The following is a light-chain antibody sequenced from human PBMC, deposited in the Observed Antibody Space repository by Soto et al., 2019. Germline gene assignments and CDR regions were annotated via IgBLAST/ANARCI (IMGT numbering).Light chain of an antibody. V-gene: IGKV3-11*01. CDR1: QTINSY. Sequence: DIVLTQSPATLSLSPRQSAILSCTASQTINSYLAWYQQKPGKAPRLLIYDASSRASGIPARFSGSGSGTEFTLTITSLQPDDFATYYCQQYNSHPPTFGQGTKVDIK. J-gene: IGKJ1*01. CDR3: QQYNSHPPT. CDR2: DAS.